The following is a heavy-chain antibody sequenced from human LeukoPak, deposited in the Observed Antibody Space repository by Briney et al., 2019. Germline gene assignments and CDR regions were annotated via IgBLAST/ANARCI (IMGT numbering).Heavy chain of an antibody. V-gene: IGHV3-7*01. D-gene: IGHD1-1*01. CDR1: GFTLRCYL. CDR2: IKYGGNQE. CDR3: KSGGAAPGSFDC. J-gene: IGHJ4*02. Sequence: GESLRLSCSASGFTLRCYLMSWMPQAPGKGVEWVANIKYGGNQEYYVDSERRQYNISSDNATIPLYLQLNSRRDEDTAVYYCKSGGAAPGSFDCWGQRTLVTAS.